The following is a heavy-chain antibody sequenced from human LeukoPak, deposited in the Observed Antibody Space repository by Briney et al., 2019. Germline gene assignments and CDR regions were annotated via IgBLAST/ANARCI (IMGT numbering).Heavy chain of an antibody. CDR3: ARSDYYGSGSYYYYYYMDV. CDR1: GGSISSYY. CDR2: IYTSGST. J-gene: IGHJ6*03. V-gene: IGHV4-4*07. D-gene: IGHD3-10*01. Sequence: SETLSLTCTVSGGSISSYYWSWIRQPAGKGLEWIGRIYTSGSTNYNPSLKSRVTMSVDTSKNQFSLKLSSVTAADTAVYYRARSDYYGSGSYYYYYYMDVWGKGTTVTISS.